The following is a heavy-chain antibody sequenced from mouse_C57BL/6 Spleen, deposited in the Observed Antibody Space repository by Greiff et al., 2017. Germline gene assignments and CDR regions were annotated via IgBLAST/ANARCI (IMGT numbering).Heavy chain of an antibody. D-gene: IGHD2-12*01. CDR1: GYTFTSYW. J-gene: IGHJ1*03. Sequence: QVQLKQPGAELVRPGSSVKLSCKASGYTFTSYWMDWVKQRPGQGLEWIGNIYPSDSETHYNQKFKDKATLTVDKSSSTAYMQRSSLTSEDSAVYYCARRLYDWYFDVWGTGTTVTVSS. CDR3: ARRLYDWYFDV. CDR2: IYPSDSET. V-gene: IGHV1-61*01.